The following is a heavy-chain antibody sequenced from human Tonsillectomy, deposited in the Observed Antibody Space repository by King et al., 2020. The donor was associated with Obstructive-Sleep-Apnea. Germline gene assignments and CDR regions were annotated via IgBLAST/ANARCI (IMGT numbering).Heavy chain of an antibody. CDR3: AGDGGVTGQYYYYGLDV. D-gene: IGHD3-16*01. CDR1: GGSISSHY. V-gene: IGHV4-59*11. Sequence: VQLQESGPGLVKPSETLSLTCTVSGGSISSHYWNWIRQPPGKGLEWIGFINYSGSTNYNPSLQSRVTMSVDTSKKQFSLRVTSVTAADTAVYYCAGDGGVTGQYYYYGLDVWGQGTTVTVSS. CDR2: INYSGST. J-gene: IGHJ6*02.